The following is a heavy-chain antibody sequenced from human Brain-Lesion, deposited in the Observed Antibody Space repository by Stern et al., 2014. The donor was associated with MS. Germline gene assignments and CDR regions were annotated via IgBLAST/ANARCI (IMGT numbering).Heavy chain of an antibody. CDR3: ARVQRGITICGVVTDYYYLGMDV. CDR1: GYIFTGSY. V-gene: IGHV1-2*06. J-gene: IGHJ6*02. Sequence: QVQLVQSGAEVTKPGASVTVSCKTSGYIFTGSYIHWVRQAPGQGLEWMALINPTTGRTKYANKFQGRVTMTRDTSTTTAYLAMSSLTYDDTAVYYCARVQRGITICGVVTDYYYLGMDVWGQGTTVTVSS. D-gene: IGHD3-3*01. CDR2: INPTTGRT.